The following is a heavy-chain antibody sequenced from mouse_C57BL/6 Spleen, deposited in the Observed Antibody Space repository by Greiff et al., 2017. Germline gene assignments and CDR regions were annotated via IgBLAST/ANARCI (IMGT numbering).Heavy chain of an antibody. CDR2: IYPGDGDT. Sequence: VQLQQSGPELVKPGASVKISCKASGYAFRSSWMNWVKQRPGKGLEWIGRIYPGDGDTNYNGKFKGKATLTADKSSSTAYMQLSSLTSEDSAVYFCARLGQLRLRAMDYWGQGTSVTVSS. J-gene: IGHJ4*01. D-gene: IGHD3-2*02. CDR3: ARLGQLRLRAMDY. V-gene: IGHV1-82*01. CDR1: GYAFRSSW.